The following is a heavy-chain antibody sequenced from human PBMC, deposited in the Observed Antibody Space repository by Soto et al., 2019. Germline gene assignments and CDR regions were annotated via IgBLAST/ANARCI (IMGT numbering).Heavy chain of an antibody. CDR2: ISAYNGNT. V-gene: IGHV1-18*01. Sequence: QVQLVQSGAEVKKPGASVKVSCKASGYTFTSYGISWVRQAPGQGLEWMGWISAYNGNTNYAQKLQGRVTMTTDTSTRPAYMGLGTIRSDDTAVYYCARDGRHLRLGSGYSYGGYWGQGSLVTVSS. J-gene: IGHJ4*02. CDR3: ARDGRHLRLGSGYSYGGY. CDR1: GYTFTSYG. D-gene: IGHD3-22*01.